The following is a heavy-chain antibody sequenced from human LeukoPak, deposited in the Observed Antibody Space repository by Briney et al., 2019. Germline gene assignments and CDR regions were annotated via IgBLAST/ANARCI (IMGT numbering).Heavy chain of an antibody. CDR3: ARGLRTDYGDYGSGAFDI. D-gene: IGHD4-17*01. J-gene: IGHJ3*02. Sequence: GGSLRLSCAVSGFTFSSYWMSWVRQAPGKGLEWVVNIKQDGSEKYYVDSVKGRFTISRDNAKNSLYLQMNSLRAEDTAVYYCARGLRTDYGDYGSGAFDIWGQGTMVTVSS. CDR1: GFTFSSYW. V-gene: IGHV3-7*01. CDR2: IKQDGSEK.